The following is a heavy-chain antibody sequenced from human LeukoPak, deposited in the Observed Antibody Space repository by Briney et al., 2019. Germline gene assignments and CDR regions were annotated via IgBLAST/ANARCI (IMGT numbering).Heavy chain of an antibody. CDR1: GFTFSTFA. J-gene: IGHJ4*02. V-gene: IGHV3-23*01. Sequence: GGSLRLSCAVSGFTFSTFAMSWVRQAPGKGLEWVSSLSDSAVSSYYADSVKGRFTISRDNSKNTLYLQMNSLRAEDTATYYCAKAPDSSGFPSYFDSWGQGTLVAVSS. D-gene: IGHD3-22*01. CDR2: LSDSAVSS. CDR3: AKAPDSSGFPSYFDS.